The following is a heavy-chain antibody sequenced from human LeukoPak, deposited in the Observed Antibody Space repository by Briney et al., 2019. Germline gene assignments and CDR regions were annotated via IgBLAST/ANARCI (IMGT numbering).Heavy chain of an antibody. CDR1: GDSISSSTYY. CDR3: ARESVYYDSSGYNDVFDI. CDR2: IYYSGNI. D-gene: IGHD3-22*01. V-gene: IGHV4-39*02. Sequence: PSETLSLTCSVSGDSISSSTYYWAWLRQPPGKGLEWIGRIYYSGNIYKNPSLNNRVTRSIDTSKNQFSLNLSSVTAADTAVYYCARESVYYDSSGYNDVFDIWGQGTMVTVSS. J-gene: IGHJ3*02.